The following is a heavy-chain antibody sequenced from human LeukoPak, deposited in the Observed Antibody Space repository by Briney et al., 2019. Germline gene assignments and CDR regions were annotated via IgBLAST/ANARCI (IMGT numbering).Heavy chain of an antibody. CDR1: GDSDSSNNAA. J-gene: IGHJ4*02. V-gene: IGHV6-1*01. Sequence: SQTLSLTCAIPGDSDSSNNAAWHGIRQSPSRGLEWLGRTYYRSKWYNDYAVSVKSRITINPDTSKNQISLQLNSVTPDDTAVYYCARSIAVAVTLNYWGQGTLVTVSS. CDR2: TYYRSKWYN. D-gene: IGHD6-19*01. CDR3: ARSIAVAVTLNY.